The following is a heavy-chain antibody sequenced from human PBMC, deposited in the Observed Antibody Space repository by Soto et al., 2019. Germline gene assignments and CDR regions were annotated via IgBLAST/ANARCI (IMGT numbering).Heavy chain of an antibody. CDR2: IIPIFGTA. D-gene: IGHD4-4*01. J-gene: IGHJ6*02. Sequence: RASVKVSCKASGGTFSSYAISWVRQAPGQGLEWMGGIIPIFGTANYAQKFQGRVTITADESTSTAYMELSSLRSEDTAVYYCASPGATVTTPYYYYGMDVWGQGTTVTVSS. CDR1: GGTFSSYA. CDR3: ASPGATVTTPYYYYGMDV. V-gene: IGHV1-69*13.